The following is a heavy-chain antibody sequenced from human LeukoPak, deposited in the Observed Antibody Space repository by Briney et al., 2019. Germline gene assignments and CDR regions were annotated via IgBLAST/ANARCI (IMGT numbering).Heavy chain of an antibody. J-gene: IGHJ3*02. Sequence: SGGSLRLSCAASGFTFSSYAMNWVRQAPGKGLEWVSTISGSGDSTYYADSVKGRFTISRDNSKNTLYLQMNSLRAEDTAVYYCARDMGIAAAGHDAFDIWGQGTMVTVSS. CDR1: GFTFSSYA. D-gene: IGHD6-13*01. CDR2: ISGSGDST. V-gene: IGHV3-23*01. CDR3: ARDMGIAAAGHDAFDI.